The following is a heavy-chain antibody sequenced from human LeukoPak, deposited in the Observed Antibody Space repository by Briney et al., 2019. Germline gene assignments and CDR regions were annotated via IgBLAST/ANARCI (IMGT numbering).Heavy chain of an antibody. CDR2: IYTSGST. CDR1: GGSISSGSYY. J-gene: IGHJ4*02. D-gene: IGHD4-23*01. Sequence: SQTLSLTCTVSGGSISSGSYYWSWIRQPAGKGLEWIGRIYTSGSTNYNPSLKSRVTISVDTSKNQFSLKLSSVTAADTAVYYCARGRVNYGGGTTGFDYWGQGTLVTVSS. CDR3: ARGRVNYGGGTTGFDY. V-gene: IGHV4-61*02.